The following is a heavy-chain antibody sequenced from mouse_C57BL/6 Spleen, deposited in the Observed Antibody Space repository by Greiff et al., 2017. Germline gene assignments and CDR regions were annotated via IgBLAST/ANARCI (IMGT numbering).Heavy chain of an antibody. V-gene: IGHV1-80*01. CDR1: GYAFSSYW. CDR3: ARRAQATYAMDY. Sequence: QVQLQQSGAELVKPGASVKISCKASGYAFSSYWMNWVKQRPGTGLEWIGQIYPGDGDTNYNGKFKGKATLTADKSSSTAYMQLSSLTSEDSAVYFCARRAQATYAMDYWGQGTSVTVSS. J-gene: IGHJ4*01. CDR2: IYPGDGDT. D-gene: IGHD3-2*02.